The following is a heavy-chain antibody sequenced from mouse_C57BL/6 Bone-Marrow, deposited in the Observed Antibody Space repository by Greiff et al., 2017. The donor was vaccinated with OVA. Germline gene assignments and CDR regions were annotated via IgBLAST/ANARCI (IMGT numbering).Heavy chain of an antibody. CDR2: IYPGSGNT. Sequence: VKLVESGAELVRPGASVKLSCKASGYTFTDYYINWVKQRPGQGLEWIARIYPGSGNTYYNEKFKGKATLTAEKSSSTAYMQLSSLTSEDSAVYFCARSTGTSYAMDYWGQGTSVTVSS. J-gene: IGHJ4*01. V-gene: IGHV1-76*01. CDR3: ARSTGTSYAMDY. D-gene: IGHD4-1*01. CDR1: GYTFTDYY.